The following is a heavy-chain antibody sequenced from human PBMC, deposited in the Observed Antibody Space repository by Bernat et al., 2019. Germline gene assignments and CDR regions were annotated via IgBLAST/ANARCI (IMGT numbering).Heavy chain of an antibody. CDR1: GGSISSSSYY. J-gene: IGHJ4*02. CDR3: ARNVAGTPGGGWYFDY. Sequence: QLQLQESGPGLVKPSETLSLTCTVSGGSISSSSYYWGWIRQPPGKGLEWIGSIYYSGSTYYNPSLKSRVTISVDTSKNQFSLKLSSVTAADTAVYYCARNVAGTPGGGWYFDYWGQGTLVTVSS. V-gene: IGHV4-39*01. D-gene: IGHD6-19*01. CDR2: IYYSGST.